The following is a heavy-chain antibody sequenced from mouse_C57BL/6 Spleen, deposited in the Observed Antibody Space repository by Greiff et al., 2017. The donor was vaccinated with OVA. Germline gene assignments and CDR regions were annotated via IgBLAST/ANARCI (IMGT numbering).Heavy chain of an antibody. CDR3: ARGLSYDAMDY. CDR1: GYTFTSYT. V-gene: IGHV1-4*01. J-gene: IGHJ4*01. CDR2: INPSSGYT. Sequence: QVQLQQSGAELARPGASVKMSCKASGYTFTSYTMHWVKQRPGQGLEWIGYINPSSGYTKYNQKFKDKATLTADKSSSTAYMQLSSLTSEDSAVYYCARGLSYDAMDYWGQGTSVTVAS.